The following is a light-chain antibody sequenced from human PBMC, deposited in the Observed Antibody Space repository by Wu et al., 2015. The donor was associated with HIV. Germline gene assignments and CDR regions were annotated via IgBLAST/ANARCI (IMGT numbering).Light chain of an antibody. CDR2: SES. CDR3: QQYNDWLPIT. CDR1: QSINYN. J-gene: IGKJ5*01. V-gene: IGKV3-15*01. Sequence: EIVMTQSPATLSVSPGERATLSCRASQSINYNLAWYQQKPGLPPRLLIYSESSRATHIPDRFSGSGSGTEFTLTISSLQSEDFAVYYCQQYNDWLPITFGQGTRVEIK.